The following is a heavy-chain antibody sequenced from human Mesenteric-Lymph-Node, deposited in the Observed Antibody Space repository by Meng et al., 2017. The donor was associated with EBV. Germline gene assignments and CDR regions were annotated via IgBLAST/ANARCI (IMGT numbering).Heavy chain of an antibody. Sequence: VHLQQWGAGLLKPSETLSLTCAVYGGSFSGYYWSWIRQPPGKGLEWIGEINHSGSTNYNPSLKSRVTISVDTSKNQFSLKLSSVTAADTAVYYCARRGKVGAGYWGQGTLVTVSS. CDR2: INHSGST. CDR1: GGSFSGYY. D-gene: IGHD1-26*01. CDR3: ARRGKVGAGY. V-gene: IGHV4-34*01. J-gene: IGHJ4*02.